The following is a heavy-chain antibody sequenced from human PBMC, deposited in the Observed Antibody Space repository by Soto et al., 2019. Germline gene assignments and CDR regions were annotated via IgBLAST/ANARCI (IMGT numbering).Heavy chain of an antibody. D-gene: IGHD1-26*01. CDR2: IIPIFGTA. CDR1: GGSSSSHD. J-gene: IGHJ6*02. V-gene: IGHV1-69*01. Sequence: VRVAKEATGGSSSSHDKRWVRQAPGQGLEWMGGIIPIFGTANDAQKFQGRVTITADDSTSTAYMELSSLRSEDTAVYYCAREQSGSVYYYGMDVWGQGTTVTVSS. CDR3: AREQSGSVYYYGMDV.